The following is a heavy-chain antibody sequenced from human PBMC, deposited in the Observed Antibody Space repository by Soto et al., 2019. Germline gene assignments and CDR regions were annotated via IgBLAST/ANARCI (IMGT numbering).Heavy chain of an antibody. CDR3: ARGSHGSGSYAL. J-gene: IGHJ4*02. V-gene: IGHV4-59*01. D-gene: IGHD1-26*01. CDR1: GGSISSYY. Sequence: QVQLQESGPGLVKPSETLSLTCTVSGGSISSYYWSWIRQPPGKGLEWIGYIYYSGSTNYNPSLNSRVTISVDPSKNQCSLKLSLLTAADTAVYYCARGSHGSGSYALWGQGALVTVSS. CDR2: IYYSGST.